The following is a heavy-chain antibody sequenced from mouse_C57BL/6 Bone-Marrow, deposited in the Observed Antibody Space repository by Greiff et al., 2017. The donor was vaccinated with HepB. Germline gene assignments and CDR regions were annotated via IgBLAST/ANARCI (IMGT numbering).Heavy chain of an antibody. CDR2: ISYDGSN. CDR3: ARGGDGYYVGVAWFAY. D-gene: IGHD2-3*01. J-gene: IGHJ3*01. CDR1: GYSITSGYY. V-gene: IGHV3-6*01. Sequence: QSGPGLVKPSQSLSLTCSVTGYSITSGYYWNWIRQFPGNKLEWMGYISYDGSNNYNPSLKNRISITRDTSKNQFFLKLNSVTTEDTATYYCARGGDGYYVGVAWFAYWGQGTLVTVSA.